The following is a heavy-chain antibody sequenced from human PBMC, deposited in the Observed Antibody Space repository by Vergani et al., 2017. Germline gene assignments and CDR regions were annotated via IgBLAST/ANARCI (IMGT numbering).Heavy chain of an antibody. V-gene: IGHV4-34*01. CDR3: ASSKGIVVVGGRWFDP. CDR1: GGSFSGYY. J-gene: IGHJ5*02. D-gene: IGHD2-21*01. Sequence: QVQLQQWGAGLLKPSETLSLTCAVYGGSFSGYYWSWIRQPPGKGLEWIGEINHSGSTNYNPSLKIRVTISVDTSKNQFSLKLSSVTAADTAVYYCASSKGIVVVGGRWFDPWGQGTLVTVSS. CDR2: INHSGST.